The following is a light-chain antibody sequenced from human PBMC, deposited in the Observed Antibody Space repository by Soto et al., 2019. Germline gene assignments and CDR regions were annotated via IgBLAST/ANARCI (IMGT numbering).Light chain of an antibody. Sequence: DIVMTQSPDSLAVSLGERATINCKSSQAVLYNSNNKNYIVWYQQKPGQPPKLLIYWSSTREFGVPDRISGSGSGTDFSLTISSLQAEDVAVYYCQQYYGAPWTFGQGTKVEIK. CDR2: WSS. V-gene: IGKV4-1*01. J-gene: IGKJ1*01. CDR3: QQYYGAPWT. CDR1: QAVLYNSNNKNY.